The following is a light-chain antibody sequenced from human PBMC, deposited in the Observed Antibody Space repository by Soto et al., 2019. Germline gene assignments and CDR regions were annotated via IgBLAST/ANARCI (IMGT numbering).Light chain of an antibody. J-gene: IGKJ3*01. CDR2: GAF. CDR1: QGVSANS. V-gene: IGKV3-20*01. Sequence: EIVLTQSPGTLSLSPGDRATLSCRASQGVSANSLAWYQHKVGQAPRLLIYGAFSGATGIPDRFSGNGSETDFTLTISRLEPEDFAVYFCHQYGSAPFTFGPGTKVDIK. CDR3: HQYGSAPFT.